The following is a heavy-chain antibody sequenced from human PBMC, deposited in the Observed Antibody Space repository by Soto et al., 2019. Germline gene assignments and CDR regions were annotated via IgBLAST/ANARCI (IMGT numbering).Heavy chain of an antibody. D-gene: IGHD2-15*01. J-gene: IGHJ4*02. CDR3: ARSGYCSGGSCYGHDY. CDR1: GYSFTSYW. V-gene: IGHV5-51*01. Sequence: GESLKISCKGSGYSFTSYWIGWVRQMPGKGLEWMGIIYPGDSDTRYSPSFQGQVTISADKSISTAYLQWSSLKASDTAMYYCARSGYCSGGSCYGHDYWGQGTLVTVSS. CDR2: IYPGDSDT.